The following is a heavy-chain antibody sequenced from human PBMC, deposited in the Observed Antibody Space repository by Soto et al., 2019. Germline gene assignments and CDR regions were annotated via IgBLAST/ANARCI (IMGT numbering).Heavy chain of an antibody. J-gene: IGHJ6*02. Sequence: QVQLVQSGAEVKKPGSSVKVSCKASGGTFNSYAISWVRQAPGQGLEWMGGIIPIFRTADYAQKFQGRVTITADECTSTGYLELSSLRSWDTAVQYCASQQLGPSYCYGMDVWGQGTTVTVSS. CDR3: ASQQLGPSYCYGMDV. CDR1: GGTFNSYA. CDR2: IIPIFRTA. D-gene: IGHD6-6*01. V-gene: IGHV1-69*12.